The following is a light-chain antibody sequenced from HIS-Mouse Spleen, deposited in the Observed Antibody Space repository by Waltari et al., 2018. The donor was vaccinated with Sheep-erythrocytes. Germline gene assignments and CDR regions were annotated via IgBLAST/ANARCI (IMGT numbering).Light chain of an antibody. V-gene: IGKV1-5*03. CDR1: QSISSW. Sequence: DIQMTQSPSTLSASVGDRVTITCRASQSISSWLAWYQQKPGKAPKLLIYKASSLESGVPSRFSGSGSGTEFTLTISSLQPVDFATYYCQQYNSSLTFGPGTKVDIK. CDR2: KAS. J-gene: IGKJ3*01. CDR3: QQYNSSLT.